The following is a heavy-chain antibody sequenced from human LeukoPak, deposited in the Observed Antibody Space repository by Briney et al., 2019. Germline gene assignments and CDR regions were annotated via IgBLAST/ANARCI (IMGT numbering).Heavy chain of an antibody. Sequence: SETLSLTCTVSGGSISSYYWSWIRQPAGKGLEWIGRIYTSGSTNYNPSLKSRVTMSVDTSKNQFSLKLSSVTAADTAVYYCARVAAAAGNNWFDPWGQGTLVTVSS. CDR3: ARVAAAAGNNWFDP. J-gene: IGHJ5*02. CDR2: IYTSGST. V-gene: IGHV4-4*07. D-gene: IGHD6-13*01. CDR1: GGSISSYY.